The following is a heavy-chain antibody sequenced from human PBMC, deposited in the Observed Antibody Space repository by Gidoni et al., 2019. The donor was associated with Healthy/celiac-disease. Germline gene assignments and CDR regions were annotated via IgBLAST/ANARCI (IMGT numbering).Heavy chain of an antibody. CDR3: ARDPDSANSSCYLDY. CDR2: INPSVGST. J-gene: IGHJ4*02. CDR1: GYTVHRYY. D-gene: IGHD6-13*01. V-gene: IGHV1-46*02. Sequence: QVQLLQSGAEVTQPGASVQVSCTASGYTVHRYYMHWVRQDPGQGLEWMGRINPSVGSTNYAQKFQGRVTMTRDTSTSTVYMELSSLRSEDTAVYYCARDPDSANSSCYLDYWGQGALVTVSS.